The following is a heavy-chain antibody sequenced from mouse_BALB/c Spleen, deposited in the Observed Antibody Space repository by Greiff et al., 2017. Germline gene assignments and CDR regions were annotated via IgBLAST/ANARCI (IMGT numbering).Heavy chain of an antibody. CDR2: ISSGGSYT. Sequence: DVQLVESGGGLVKPGGSLKLSCAASGFTFSSYAMSWVRQSPEKRLEWVAEISSGGSYTYYPDTVTGRFTISRDNAKNTLYLEMSSLRSEDTAMYYCARDKDPGGTWFAYWGQGTLVTVSA. CDR3: ARDKDPGGTWFAY. CDR1: GFTFSSYA. V-gene: IGHV5-9-4*01. J-gene: IGHJ3*01.